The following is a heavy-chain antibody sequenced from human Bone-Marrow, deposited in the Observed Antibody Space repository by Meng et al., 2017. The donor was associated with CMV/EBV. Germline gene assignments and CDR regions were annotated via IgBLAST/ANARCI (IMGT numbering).Heavy chain of an antibody. CDR1: GFTFSTQT. CDR3: VKGGLSTLPRAFDI. D-gene: IGHD2/OR15-2a*01. J-gene: IGHJ3*02. V-gene: IGHV3-23*01. Sequence: GESLKISCPASGFTFSTQTMSWVRQAPGKGLEWVSAISYSGTTTYYADSVKGRFTVSRDNSKNTLYLQMNSLRADDTAVYYCVKGGLSTLPRAFDIWGQGTRVTGSS. CDR2: ISYSGTTT.